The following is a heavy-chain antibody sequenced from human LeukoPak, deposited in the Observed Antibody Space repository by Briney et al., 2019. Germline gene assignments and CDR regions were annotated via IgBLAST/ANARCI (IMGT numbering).Heavy chain of an antibody. CDR2: ISGSGGST. CDR3: AYMRGEYHYYYYGMDV. V-gene: IGHV3-23*01. CDR1: GFTFSSYA. D-gene: IGHD2-2*01. Sequence: GGSLRLSCAASGFTFSSYAMSWVRQAPEKGLEWVSAISGSGGSTYYADSVKGRFTISRDNSKNTLYLQMNSLRAEDTAVYYCAYMRGEYHYYYYGMDVWGQGTTVTVSS. J-gene: IGHJ6*02.